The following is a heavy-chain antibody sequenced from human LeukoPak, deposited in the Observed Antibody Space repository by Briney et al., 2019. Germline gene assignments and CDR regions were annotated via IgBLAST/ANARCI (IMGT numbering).Heavy chain of an antibody. V-gene: IGHV4-34*01. Sequence: SETLSLTCAVYGGSFSGYYWSWIRQPPGKGLEWIGEINHSGSTNYNPSLKSRVTISVDTSKNQFSLKLSSVTAADTAVYYCARGRRRYCSSTSCYLIDYWGQGTLVTVSS. CDR2: INHSGST. D-gene: IGHD2-2*01. CDR3: ARGRRRYCSSTSCYLIDY. J-gene: IGHJ4*02. CDR1: GGSFSGYY.